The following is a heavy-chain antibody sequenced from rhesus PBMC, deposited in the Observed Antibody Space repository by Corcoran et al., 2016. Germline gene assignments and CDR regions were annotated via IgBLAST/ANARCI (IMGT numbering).Heavy chain of an antibody. V-gene: IGHV4-65*01. D-gene: IGHD6-31*01. CDR3: ARDRSSGWYDAFDF. CDR2: ISGSSGST. CDR1: GGSISSSNW. J-gene: IGHJ3*01. Sequence: QVQLQESGPGLVKPSETLSLTCAVPGGSISSSNWWSWIRRPPGNGLEWIGYISGSSGSTYYNPSLKSRVTISTDTSKNQFSLKLSSVTAADTAVYYCARDRSSGWYDAFDFWGQGLRVTVSS.